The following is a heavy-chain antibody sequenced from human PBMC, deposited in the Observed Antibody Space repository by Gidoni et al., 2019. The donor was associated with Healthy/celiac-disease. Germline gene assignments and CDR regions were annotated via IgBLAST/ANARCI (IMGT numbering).Heavy chain of an antibody. D-gene: IGHD1-26*01. CDR2: IYYSGST. CDR3: ARGLVGATLGGYYFDY. V-gene: IGHV4-59*01. J-gene: IGHJ4*02. Sequence: QVQLQESGPGLVKPSETLSLTCTVHGGSLSSYYWSWIRQPPGKGLEWIGYIYYSGSTNYNPSLKSRVTISVDTSKNQFSLKLSSVTAADTAVYYCARGLVGATLGGYYFDYWGQGTLVTVSS. CDR1: GGSLSSYY.